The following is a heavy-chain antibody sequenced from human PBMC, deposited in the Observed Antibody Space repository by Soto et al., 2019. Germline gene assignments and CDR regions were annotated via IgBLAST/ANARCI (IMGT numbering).Heavy chain of an antibody. CDR3: ARGPGRGAVAGRGYYFDY. Sequence: NPSETLSLTCAVYGGSFSCYYWSWIRQPPGKGLEWIGEINHSGSTNYNPSLKSRVTISVDTSKNQFSLKLSSVTAADTAVYYCARGPGRGAVAGRGYYFDYWGQGTLVTVSS. CDR2: INHSGST. CDR1: GGSFSCYY. V-gene: IGHV4-34*01. D-gene: IGHD6-19*01. J-gene: IGHJ4*02.